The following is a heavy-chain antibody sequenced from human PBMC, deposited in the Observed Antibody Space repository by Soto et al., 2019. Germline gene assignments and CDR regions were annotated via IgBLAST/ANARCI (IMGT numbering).Heavy chain of an antibody. CDR2: ISAHNGNT. CDR3: ARGELLWFGELLR. CDR1: GYAFTTYG. V-gene: IGHV1-18*01. Sequence: QVHLVQSGAEVKKPGASVKVSCKGSGYAFTTYGITWVRQAPGQGLEWMGWISAHNGNTNYAQKLQGRVTVTRDTSTSTAYMELRSLRSEDTAVYYCARGELLWFGELLRWGQGTLVTVSS. D-gene: IGHD3-10*01. J-gene: IGHJ4*02.